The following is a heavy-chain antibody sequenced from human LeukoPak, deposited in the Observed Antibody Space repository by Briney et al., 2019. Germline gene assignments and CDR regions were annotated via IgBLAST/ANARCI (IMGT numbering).Heavy chain of an antibody. D-gene: IGHD6-13*01. J-gene: IGHJ6*03. CDR3: ARDAYSSSWGSYYYYYYMDV. CDR1: GGSISSYY. Sequence: SETLSLTCTVSGGSISSYYWSWIRQPAGKGLEWIGRTYTSGSTNYNPSLKSRVTMSVDTSKNQFSLKLSSVTAADTAVYYCARDAYSSSWGSYYYYYYMDVWGKGTTVTVSS. CDR2: TYTSGST. V-gene: IGHV4-4*07.